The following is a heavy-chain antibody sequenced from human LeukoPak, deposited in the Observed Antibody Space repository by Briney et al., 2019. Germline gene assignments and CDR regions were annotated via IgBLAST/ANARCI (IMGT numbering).Heavy chain of an antibody. CDR2: ISSSSSYI. J-gene: IGHJ6*03. D-gene: IGHD3-22*01. CDR3: ARDPPRDYYYDSSGYYYYYYMGV. CDR1: GFTFSSYS. V-gene: IGHV3-21*01. Sequence: GGSLRLSCAASGFTFSSYSMNWVRQAPGKGLEWVSSISSSSSYIYYADSVKGRFTISRDNAKNSMYLQMNSLRAEDTAVYYCARDPPRDYYYDSSGYYYYYYMGVWGKGTTVTVSS.